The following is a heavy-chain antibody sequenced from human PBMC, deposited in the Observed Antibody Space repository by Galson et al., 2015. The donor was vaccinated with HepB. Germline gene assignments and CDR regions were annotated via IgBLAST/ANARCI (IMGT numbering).Heavy chain of an antibody. Sequence: QSGAEVKKPGESLKISCKGSGYSFTSYWIGWVRQMPGKGLEWMGIIYPGDSDTRYSPSFQGQVTISADKSISTAYLQWSSLKASDTAMYYCARLLRIAAAPGAMPNWFDPWGQGTLVTVSS. CDR1: GYSFTSYW. J-gene: IGHJ5*02. V-gene: IGHV5-51*01. CDR2: IYPGDSDT. CDR3: ARLLRIAAAPGAMPNWFDP. D-gene: IGHD6-13*01.